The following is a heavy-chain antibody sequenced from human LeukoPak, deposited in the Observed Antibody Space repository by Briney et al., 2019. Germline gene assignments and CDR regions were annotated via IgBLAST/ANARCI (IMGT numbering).Heavy chain of an antibody. CDR1: GFTFSNYW. D-gene: IGHD3-22*01. J-gene: IGHJ5*02. V-gene: IGHV3-74*01. CDR2: INSDGINT. Sequence: GGSLRLSCAASGFTFSNYWMHWVRQAPGKGLVWVSRINSDGINTSYADSVKGRFTISRDNAKNTLNLQMNSLRAEDTAVYYCARDLGQYYDTSDNWFDPWGQGTLVIVSS. CDR3: ARDLGQYYDTSDNWFDP.